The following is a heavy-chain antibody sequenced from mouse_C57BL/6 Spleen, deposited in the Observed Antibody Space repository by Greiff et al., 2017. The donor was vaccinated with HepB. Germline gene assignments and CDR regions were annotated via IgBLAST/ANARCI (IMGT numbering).Heavy chain of an antibody. CDR1: GYTFTDYN. D-gene: IGHD1-1*01. CDR3: ARFYYYGSRAYFDY. J-gene: IGHJ2*01. CDR2: INPNNGGT. Sequence: VHVKQSGPELVKPGASVKIPCKASGYTFTDYNMDWVKQSHGKSLEWIGDINPNNGGTIYNQKFKGKATLTVDKSSSTAYMELRSLTSEDTAVYYCARFYYYGSRAYFDYWGQGTTLTVSS. V-gene: IGHV1-18*01.